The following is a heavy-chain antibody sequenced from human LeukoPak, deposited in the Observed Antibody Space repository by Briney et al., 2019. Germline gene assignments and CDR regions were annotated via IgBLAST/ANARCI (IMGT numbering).Heavy chain of an antibody. CDR1: GGSISSSSYY. Sequence: SETLSLTCTVSGGSISSSSYYWGWIRQPPGKGLEWIGSIYYSGSTYYNPSLKSRVTISVDTSKNQFSLKLSSVTAADTAVYYCASPPGYSSGWFGAFDIWGQGTMVTVSS. V-gene: IGHV4-39*01. CDR2: IYYSGST. D-gene: IGHD6-19*01. CDR3: ASPPGYSSGWFGAFDI. J-gene: IGHJ3*02.